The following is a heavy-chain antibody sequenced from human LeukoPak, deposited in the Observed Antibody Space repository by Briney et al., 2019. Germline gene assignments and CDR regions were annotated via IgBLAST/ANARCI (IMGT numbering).Heavy chain of an antibody. CDR2: IHYSGRT. J-gene: IGHJ4*02. CDR3: ARVRGVNPYYFDF. Sequence: PSETLSLTCTVSGGSISSYYWSWIRQPPGKGLEWIGYIHYSGRTYYNPSLKSRVTISVDTSKNQFSLKLSSVTAADTAIYYCARVRGVNPYYFDFWGQGTLVTVSS. CDR1: GGSISSYY. D-gene: IGHD3-10*01. V-gene: IGHV4-59*12.